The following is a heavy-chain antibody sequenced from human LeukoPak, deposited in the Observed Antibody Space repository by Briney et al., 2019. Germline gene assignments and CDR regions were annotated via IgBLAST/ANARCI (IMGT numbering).Heavy chain of an antibody. D-gene: IGHD2-2*01. CDR1: GGSFSGYY. Sequence: SETLSLTCAVYGGSFSGYYWSWIRQPPGKGLEWIGEINHSGSTNYNPSLKSRVTISVDTSKNQFSLKLSSVTAADTAVYYCARNLARGYCSSTSCRSGYYGMDVWGQGTTVTVSS. J-gene: IGHJ6*02. CDR2: INHSGST. V-gene: IGHV4-34*01. CDR3: ARNLARGYCSSTSCRSGYYGMDV.